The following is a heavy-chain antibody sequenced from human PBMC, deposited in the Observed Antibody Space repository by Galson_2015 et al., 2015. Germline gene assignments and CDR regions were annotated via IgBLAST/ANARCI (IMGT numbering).Heavy chain of an antibody. CDR3: ARENPGYSRYFDL. CDR1: GGSISSSNW. D-gene: IGHD2-15*01. CDR2: IYHSGST. V-gene: IGHV4-4*02. J-gene: IGHJ2*01. Sequence: ETLSLTCAVSGGSISSSNWWSWVRQPPGKGLEWIGEIYHSGSTNYNPSLKSRVTISVDKSKNQFSLKLSSVTAADTAVYYCARENPGYSRYFDLWGRGTLVTVSS.